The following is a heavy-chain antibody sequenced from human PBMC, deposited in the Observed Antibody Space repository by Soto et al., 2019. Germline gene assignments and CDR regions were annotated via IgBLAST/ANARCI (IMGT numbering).Heavy chain of an antibody. CDR2: TSQDGSDS. Sequence: PGGSLRLSCAASGFTFSPYYMSWVRQAPGKGLEWLAMTSQDGSDSYYVDSVRGRFTISRDNAQKSLYLQMNNLRTEDTAMYYCLSGNSPSSTWGQGTLVTVSS. CDR1: GFTFSPYY. J-gene: IGHJ5*02. CDR3: LSGNSPSST. D-gene: IGHD5-12*01. V-gene: IGHV3-7*01.